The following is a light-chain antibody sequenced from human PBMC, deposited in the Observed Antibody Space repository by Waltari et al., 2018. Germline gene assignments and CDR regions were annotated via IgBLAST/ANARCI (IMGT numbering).Light chain of an antibody. J-gene: IGLJ3*02. CDR3: QSYDSSLGVGV. Sequence: QSVLTQPPSVSGAPGQRVTISCTGSRSNIGAGSGVHWYQHLPGAAPRLLIFGNSNRPSGVPDRFSASKSDTSASLAITGLQAEDEADYYCQSYDSSLGVGVFGGGTKLTVL. CDR1: RSNIGAGSG. CDR2: GNS. V-gene: IGLV1-40*01.